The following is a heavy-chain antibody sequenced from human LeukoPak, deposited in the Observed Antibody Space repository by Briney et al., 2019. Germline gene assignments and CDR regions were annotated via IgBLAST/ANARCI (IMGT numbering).Heavy chain of an antibody. CDR2: IYYSDSGKM. CDR1: GGSISRSSYY. CDR3: ARRPPALGAFDI. J-gene: IGHJ3*02. Sequence: PSETLSLTCTVSGGSISRSSYYWGWIRQSPGKGLEWIGSIYYSDSGKMYYNPSLKSRVTRSADTSKNQFSLRESSVTAADTAVYYCARRPPALGAFDIWGQGTMVSVSS. V-gene: IGHV4-39*01.